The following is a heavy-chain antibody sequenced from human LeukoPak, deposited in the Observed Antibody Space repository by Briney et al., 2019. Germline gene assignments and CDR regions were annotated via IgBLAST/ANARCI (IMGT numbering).Heavy chain of an antibody. CDR2: IYYSGRT. CDR3: ARPVYYYDTSGYYYYFDY. Sequence: SETLSLTCTASGGSFSSGGYYWSWIRQHPGKGLEWIGYIYYSGRTYYNPSLKSRVTISVDTSKNQFSLKLSSVTAADTAVYHCARPVYYYDTSGYYYYFDYWGQGTLVTVSS. J-gene: IGHJ4*02. CDR1: GGSFSSGGYY. D-gene: IGHD3-22*01. V-gene: IGHV4-31*03.